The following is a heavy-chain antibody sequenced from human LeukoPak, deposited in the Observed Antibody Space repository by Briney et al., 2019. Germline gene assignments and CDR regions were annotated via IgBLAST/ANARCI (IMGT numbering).Heavy chain of an antibody. CDR2: TITIFDTT. Sequence: SVKVSLTASGGTFSSYANSRARQAPGQGIEWVGVTITIFDTTNYAQKFQGRVTITADESTSTAYMELSSLRPEDTAVYYCARVENYYDSSGYYLQFDYWGNVTLVTVAS. D-gene: IGHD3-22*01. CDR1: GGTFSSYA. J-gene: IGHJ4*01. CDR3: ARVENYYDSSGYYLQFDY. V-gene: IGHV1-69*01.